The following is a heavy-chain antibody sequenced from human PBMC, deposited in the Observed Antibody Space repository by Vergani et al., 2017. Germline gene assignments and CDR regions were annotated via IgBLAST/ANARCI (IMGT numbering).Heavy chain of an antibody. CDR2: ISSSSSYI. D-gene: IGHD3-3*01. Sequence: EVQLVESGGGLVKPGGSLRLSCAASGFTFSSYSMNWVRQAPGKGLEWVSSISSSSSYIYYADSVKGRFTISRDNAKNSLYLQMNSLRAEDTAVYYCARDHPPEGIFGVVIIGSYFDYWGQGTLVTVSS. CDR1: GFTFSSYS. J-gene: IGHJ4*01. V-gene: IGHV3-21*01. CDR3: ARDHPPEGIFGVVIIGSYFDY.